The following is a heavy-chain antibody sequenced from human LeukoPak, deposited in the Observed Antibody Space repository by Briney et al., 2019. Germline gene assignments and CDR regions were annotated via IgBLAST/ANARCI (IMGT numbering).Heavy chain of an antibody. CDR2: ITSSSTTT. CDR3: VRGAGPLFDP. J-gene: IGHJ5*02. Sequence: GGPLRLSCEASGFTFSDHCMSWIRQAPGKGLEWLSYITSSSTTTSYADSVKGRFTVSRDNAKNSLYLQMNGLRADDTAVYYCVRGAGPLFDPWGQGTLVTVSS. V-gene: IGHV3-11*01. CDR1: GFTFSDHC.